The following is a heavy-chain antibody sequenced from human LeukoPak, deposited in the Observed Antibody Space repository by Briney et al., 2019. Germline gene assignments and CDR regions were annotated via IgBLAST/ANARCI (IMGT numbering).Heavy chain of an antibody. D-gene: IGHD6-13*01. Sequence: GASVEVSCKASEYTFTSYAMNWVRQAPGQGLEWMGWINTNSGNPTYARGSTGRFVFSLDTSVNTAYLEISSLKGEVSAVYYCARGGSSWDDYWGQGTLVTVSS. CDR2: INTNSGNP. J-gene: IGHJ4*02. CDR3: ARGGSSWDDY. V-gene: IGHV7-4-1*02. CDR1: EYTFTSYA.